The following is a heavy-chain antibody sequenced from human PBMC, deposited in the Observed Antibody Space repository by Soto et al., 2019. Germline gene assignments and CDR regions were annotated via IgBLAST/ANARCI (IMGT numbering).Heavy chain of an antibody. V-gene: IGHV1-18*01. CDR2: IRTSKGDT. CDR3: ATRSPAFDF. CDR1: GYTFTSYG. J-gene: IGHJ4*02. Sequence: QVQMVQSGPEVKKPGASVKVSCKTSGYTFTSYGLAWVRQAPGQGLEWMGWIRTSKGDTTYAQKFQGRVTMTTDTSTSTAYMELSSLRSDDTAVYYCATRSPAFDFWGQGTLVTVSS.